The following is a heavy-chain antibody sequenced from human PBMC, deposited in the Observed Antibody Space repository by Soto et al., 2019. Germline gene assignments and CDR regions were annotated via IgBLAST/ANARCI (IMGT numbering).Heavy chain of an antibody. D-gene: IGHD3-22*01. V-gene: IGHV4-38-2*01. J-gene: IGHJ3*02. CDR3: ASRTMIVVANAFDI. Sequence: PSETLCLTCAVSDDYIIGIYHWAWIRKSPGRGLEWIASIYHTGTTYYTPSLESRVTISVDRSKNQFSLKLSSVTAADTAVYYCASRTMIVVANAFDIWGQGTMVTVSS. CDR2: IYHTGTT. CDR1: DDYIIGIYH.